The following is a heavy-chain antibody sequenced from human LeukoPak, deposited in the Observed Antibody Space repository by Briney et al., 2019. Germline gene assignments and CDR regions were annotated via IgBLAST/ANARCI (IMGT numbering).Heavy chain of an antibody. Sequence: PSETLSLTCTVSGDSISSYYWSWIRQPPGKGLEWVGYIYYSGSTNYNPSLKSRVTTSVDTSKNQLSLKLSSVTAADTAVYYCAGVIGYCSSTSCFGYFDYWGQGTLVTVSS. CDR1: GDSISSYY. J-gene: IGHJ4*02. D-gene: IGHD2-2*01. CDR3: AGVIGYCSSTSCFGYFDY. V-gene: IGHV4-59*08. CDR2: IYYSGST.